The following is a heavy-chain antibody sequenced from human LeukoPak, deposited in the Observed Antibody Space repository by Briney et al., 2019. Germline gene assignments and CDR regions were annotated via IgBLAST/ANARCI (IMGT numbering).Heavy chain of an antibody. V-gene: IGHV4-39*01. J-gene: IGHJ4*02. CDR2: IYYSGST. CDR3: ARLFGVTTDY. D-gene: IGHD3-22*01. Sequence: SETLSLTCTVSGGSISSSSYYWGWIRQPPGKGLEWIGSIYYSGSTYYNPSLKSRVTISVDTSKNQFSLKLSSVTAADTAVYYCARLFGVTTDYWGQGTLVTVSS. CDR1: GGSISSSSYY.